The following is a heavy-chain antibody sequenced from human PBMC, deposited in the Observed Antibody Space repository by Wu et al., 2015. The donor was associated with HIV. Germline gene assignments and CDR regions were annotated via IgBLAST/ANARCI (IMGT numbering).Heavy chain of an antibody. Sequence: QVQLVQFGAGVKKPGSSVKVTCRASGDGFTSYAVSWVRRAPGQGLEWMGVLNPSANKISYAQSFQGRVTMTSDKSTTAVYMELDGLRSDDTAVYYCATRIGGTMEAFNMWGQGTLVTVSS. CDR1: GDGFTSYA. J-gene: IGHJ3*02. D-gene: IGHD2/OR15-2a*01. V-gene: IGHV1-46*01. CDR2: LNPSANKI. CDR3: ATRIGGTMEAFNM.